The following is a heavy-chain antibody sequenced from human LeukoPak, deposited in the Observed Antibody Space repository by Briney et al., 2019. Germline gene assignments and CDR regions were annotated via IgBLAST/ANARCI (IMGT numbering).Heavy chain of an antibody. CDR2: IYTSGST. CDR1: GGPISSYY. Sequence: SETLSLTCTVSGGPISSYYWSWIRQPPGKGLEWIGYIYTSGSTNYNPSLKSRVTISVDTSKNQFSLKLSSVTAADTAVYYCARLGGWFDPWGQGTLVTVSS. J-gene: IGHJ5*02. V-gene: IGHV4-4*09. D-gene: IGHD3-16*01. CDR3: ARLGGWFDP.